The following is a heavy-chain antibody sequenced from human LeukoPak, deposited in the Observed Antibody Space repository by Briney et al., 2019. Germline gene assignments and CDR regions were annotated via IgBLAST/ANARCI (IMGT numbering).Heavy chain of an antibody. J-gene: IGHJ6*03. Sequence: PSETRSLTCAVDGGSFSGYYWSWIRQPPGKGLDWIGEINLSGSTNYNPSLKCRVTISVDTSKNQFSLKLSSVTAADTDVYYCARAVRPKYSSSWYIGVVGYYYYYYYMDVWGKGTTVTVSS. CDR3: ARAVRPKYSSSWYIGVVGYYYYYYYMDV. V-gene: IGHV4-34*01. CDR2: INLSGST. CDR1: GGSFSGYY. D-gene: IGHD6-13*01.